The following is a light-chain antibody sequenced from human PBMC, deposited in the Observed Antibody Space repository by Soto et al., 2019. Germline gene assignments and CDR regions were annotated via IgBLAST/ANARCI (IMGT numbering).Light chain of an antibody. CDR3: QHSYTTPIT. CDR1: LPISNY. J-gene: IGKJ5*01. V-gene: IGKV1-39*01. Sequence: DIQMTQSPSSLSASVGDRVTITCRASLPISNYLAWYQQQPEKAPKLLIYTASSLQSGVPSRFSGSGSGTDFTLTIDSLQPEDFATYYCQHSYTTPITFGQGTRLEIK. CDR2: TAS.